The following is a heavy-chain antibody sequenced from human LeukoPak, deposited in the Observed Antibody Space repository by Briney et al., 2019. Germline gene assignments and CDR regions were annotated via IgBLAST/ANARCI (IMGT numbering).Heavy chain of an antibody. J-gene: IGHJ4*02. CDR2: LNPNSGGT. Sequence: ASVKVSCKASGYSLTGYYLHWVRQAPGQGLEWMGRLNPNSGGTNHAQKFQNRVTLTRDTSINTAYMELTRLTSDDTAIYYCAREYDSWSLNWGQGTLVTVSS. V-gene: IGHV1-2*06. CDR3: AREYDSWSLN. CDR1: GYSLTGYY. D-gene: IGHD3-3*01.